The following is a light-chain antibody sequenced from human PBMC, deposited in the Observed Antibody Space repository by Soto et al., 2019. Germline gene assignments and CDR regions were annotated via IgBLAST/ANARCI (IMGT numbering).Light chain of an antibody. CDR1: SSNIGSKT. Sequence: QCVLTQPPSVSGAPGQRVTISCTGSSSNIGSKTVNWYQQLPGTVPKLLIYNSYQRPSGVPDRFSGSKSGTSASLAISGLQSEDEADYYCAAWDASLNGYVFGAGTKVTVL. CDR2: NSY. V-gene: IGLV1-44*01. CDR3: AAWDASLNGYV. J-gene: IGLJ1*01.